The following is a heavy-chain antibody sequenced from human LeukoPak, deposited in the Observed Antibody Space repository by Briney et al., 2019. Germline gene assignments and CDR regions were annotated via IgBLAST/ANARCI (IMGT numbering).Heavy chain of an antibody. Sequence: SETLSLTCTVSGGSISTNSWSWIRQPAGKGLEWIGHIYTSGSPNYNPSLRSRVTMSVDTSKNQISLKLSSVTAAGTAVYYCARGSEQWLTYFDYWGLGTQVTVSS. D-gene: IGHD6-19*01. CDR3: ARGSEQWLTYFDY. V-gene: IGHV4-4*07. J-gene: IGHJ4*02. CDR1: GGSISTNS. CDR2: IYTSGSP.